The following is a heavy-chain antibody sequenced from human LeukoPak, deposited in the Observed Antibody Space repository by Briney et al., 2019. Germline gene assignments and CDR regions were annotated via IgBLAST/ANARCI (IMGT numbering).Heavy chain of an antibody. CDR1: GFTVSSNY. V-gene: IGHV3-66*04. D-gene: IGHD3-10*01. J-gene: IGHJ4*02. CDR3: ARLLAYGSGSSYYFDY. CDR2: IYSGGST. Sequence: GGSLRLSCAASGFTVSSNYMSWVRQAPGKGLEWVSVIYSGGSTYYADSVKGRFTISRDNAKNSLYLQMNSLRDEDTAVYYCARLLAYGSGSSYYFDYWGQGTLVTVSS.